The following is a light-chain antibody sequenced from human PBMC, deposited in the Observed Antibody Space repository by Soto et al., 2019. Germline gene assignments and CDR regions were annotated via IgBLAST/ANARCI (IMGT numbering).Light chain of an antibody. J-gene: IGKJ4*01. CDR3: MQSAQLPLT. CDR2: EVS. Sequence: DVVMTQTPISLSVTPGQPASISCESSQSLLHTDGKTYLYWYLQKPGQPPQILIYEVSNLFSGVLDRFSGSGSGTYFTLEISRVEAEDVGVYYCMQSAQLPLTFGGGTKVEIK. CDR1: QSLLHTDGKTY. V-gene: IGKV2D-29*01.